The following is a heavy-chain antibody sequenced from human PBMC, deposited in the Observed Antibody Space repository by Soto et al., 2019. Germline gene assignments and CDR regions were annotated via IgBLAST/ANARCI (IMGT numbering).Heavy chain of an antibody. CDR1: GGSISNYY. CDR3: ARVPGP. CDR2: IYHSGST. J-gene: IGHJ5*02. Sequence: SETLSLTCPVSGGSISNYYWTWIRQPPGKGLEWIGYIYHSGSTYYNPSLKSRVTISVDRSKNQFSLKLSSVTAADTAVYYCARVPGPWGQGTLVTVSS. V-gene: IGHV4-59*12.